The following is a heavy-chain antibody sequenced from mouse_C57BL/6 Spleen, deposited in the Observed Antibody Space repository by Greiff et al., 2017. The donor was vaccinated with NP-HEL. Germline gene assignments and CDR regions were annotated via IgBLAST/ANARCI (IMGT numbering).Heavy chain of an antibody. D-gene: IGHD1-1*01. Sequence: QVQLKQPGAELVKPGASVKMSCKASGYTFTSYWITWVKQRPGQGLEWIGDIYPGSGSTNYNEKFKSKATLTVDTSSSTAYMQLSSLTSEDSAVYYCARATYTTVVATDAMDYWGQGTSVTVSS. CDR3: ARATYTTVVATDAMDY. V-gene: IGHV1-55*01. CDR1: GYTFTSYW. CDR2: IYPGSGST. J-gene: IGHJ4*01.